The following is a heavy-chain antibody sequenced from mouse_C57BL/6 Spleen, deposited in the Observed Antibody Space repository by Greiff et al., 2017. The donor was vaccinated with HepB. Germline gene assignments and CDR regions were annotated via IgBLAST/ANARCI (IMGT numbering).Heavy chain of an antibody. V-gene: IGHV1-69*01. J-gene: IGHJ2*01. CDR2: IDPSDSYT. D-gene: IGHD1-1*01. CDR3: ARWGYGSPDY. Sequence: QVQLQQPGAELVMPGASVKLSCKASGYTFTSYWMHWVKQRPGQGLEWIGEIDPSDSYTNYNQKFKGKSTLTVDKSSSTAYMQLSSLTSEDSAVYYCARWGYGSPDYWGQGTTLTVSS. CDR1: GYTFTSYW.